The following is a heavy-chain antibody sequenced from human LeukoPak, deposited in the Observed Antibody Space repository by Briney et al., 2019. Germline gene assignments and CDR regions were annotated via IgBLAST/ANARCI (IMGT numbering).Heavy chain of an antibody. CDR1: GFTFSSYW. D-gene: IGHD6-13*01. J-gene: IGHJ3*01. CDR3: ARRGAAAGRNAFDL. CDR2: IKHDGSDK. V-gene: IGHV3-7*05. Sequence: GGSLRLSCAASGFTFSSYWMSWVRQAPGRGPEWVANIKHDGSDKYYVDSVKGRFTISRDNAKNSLYLQMNSLRAEDTAVFYCARRGAAAGRNAFDLWGQGTMVTVSS.